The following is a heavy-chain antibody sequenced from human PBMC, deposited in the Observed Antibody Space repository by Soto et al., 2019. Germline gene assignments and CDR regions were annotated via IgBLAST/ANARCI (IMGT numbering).Heavy chain of an antibody. V-gene: IGHV4-39*01. CDR1: GGSISSSSYY. D-gene: IGHD4-17*01. Sequence: QLQLQESGPGLVKPSETLSLTCTVSGGSISSSSYYWGWIRQPPGKGLEWIGSIYYSGSTYYNPSLKSRVPISVDTSKNQFSLKLSSVTAADTAVYYCARNRPTYGDYEDYYYYYYMDVWGKGTTVTVSS. J-gene: IGHJ6*03. CDR2: IYYSGST. CDR3: ARNRPTYGDYEDYYYYYYMDV.